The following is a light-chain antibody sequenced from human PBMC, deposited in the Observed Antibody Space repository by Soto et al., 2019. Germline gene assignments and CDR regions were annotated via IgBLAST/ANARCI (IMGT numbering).Light chain of an antibody. CDR1: QSVGNN. J-gene: IGKJ1*01. CDR2: GAS. Sequence: IGLTKSPATLSLSPGERSTLSCRASQSVGNNLAWYQKKPGQAPGLLIYGASTRPTGIPPRFSGSGSGSDFTLTISSLQSEDFAVYYCQQYYRWPFTFGQGTKVDI. CDR3: QQYYRWPFT. V-gene: IGKV3-15*01.